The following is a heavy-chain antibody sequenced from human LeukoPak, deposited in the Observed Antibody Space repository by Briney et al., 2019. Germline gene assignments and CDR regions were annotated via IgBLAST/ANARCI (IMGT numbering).Heavy chain of an antibody. D-gene: IGHD3-10*01. CDR3: ARDSLYYYGSGSYSY. V-gene: IGHV3-48*02. J-gene: IGHJ4*02. CDR2: ISSSSSTL. CDR1: GFTFSNYS. Sequence: GTLSRSCSASGFTFSNYSRNWVRKAPGKGLEGVSYISSSSSTLYYADSVKGRFTISRDNAKNSLYLQMNSLRDEDTAVYYCARDSLYYYGSGSYSYWGQGTLVTVSS.